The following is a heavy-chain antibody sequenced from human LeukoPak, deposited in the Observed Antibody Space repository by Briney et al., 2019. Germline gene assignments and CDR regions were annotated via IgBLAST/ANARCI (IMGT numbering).Heavy chain of an antibody. J-gene: IGHJ4*02. CDR3: VTNSWEY. Sequence: PSETQSLTCPVSGGSISSTNWWSWVRQPPGKGLEWIGEIYHSGSTKYNPSLKSRVTISVDKSKFQFSLKLTSVTAADTAVYYCVTNSWEYWGQGTLVTVSS. CDR2: IYHSGST. D-gene: IGHD6-13*01. V-gene: IGHV4-4*02. CDR1: GGSISSTNW.